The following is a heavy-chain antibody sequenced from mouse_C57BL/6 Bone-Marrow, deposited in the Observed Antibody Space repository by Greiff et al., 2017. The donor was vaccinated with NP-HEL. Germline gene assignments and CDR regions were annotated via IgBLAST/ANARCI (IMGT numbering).Heavy chain of an antibody. Sequence: EVKVVESGGGLVQPGGSLKLSCAASGFTFSDYYMYWVRQTPEKRLEWVAYISNGGGSTYYPDTVQGRFTISRDNAKNTLYLQMSRLKSEDTAMYYCAITMGGYWGQGTLVTVSA. CDR3: AITMGGY. CDR2: ISNGGGST. V-gene: IGHV5-12*01. D-gene: IGHD1-1*02. CDR1: GFTFSDYY. J-gene: IGHJ3*01.